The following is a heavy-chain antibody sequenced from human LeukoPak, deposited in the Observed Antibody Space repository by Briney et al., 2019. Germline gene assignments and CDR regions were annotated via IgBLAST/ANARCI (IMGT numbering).Heavy chain of an antibody. CDR3: ARMDDILTGYYIFDY. J-gene: IGHJ4*02. CDR2: VYYSGTT. Sequence: SETLSLTCTFSGGSMNNYYWNWIRQSPGMGPEWIGYVYYSGTTNYNPSLKSRVTISIDTSKNQFSLKLSSVTAADTAVYYCARMDDILTGYYIFDYWGQGSLVTVSS. V-gene: IGHV4-59*01. CDR1: GGSMNNYY. D-gene: IGHD3-9*01.